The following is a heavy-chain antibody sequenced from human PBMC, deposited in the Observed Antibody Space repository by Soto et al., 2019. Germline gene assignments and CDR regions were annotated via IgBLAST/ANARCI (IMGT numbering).Heavy chain of an antibody. V-gene: IGHV3-11*05. Sequence: QVQLVESGGGLVKPGGSLRLSCAVSGFTFSDYYMTWIRQAPGKGLAWVSYISSSTSHTNYADSVKGRFTISRDNAKNSLFLKMNSLRAEDTAVYYCARGRGAAADYFDFWGQGTLVTVSS. D-gene: IGHD6-13*01. CDR1: GFTFSDYY. J-gene: IGHJ4*02. CDR3: ARGRGAAADYFDF. CDR2: ISSSTSHT.